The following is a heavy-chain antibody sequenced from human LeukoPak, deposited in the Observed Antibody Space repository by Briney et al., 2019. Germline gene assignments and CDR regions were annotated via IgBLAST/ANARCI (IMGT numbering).Heavy chain of an antibody. CDR1: GGSISSYY. J-gene: IGHJ4*02. V-gene: IGHV4-38-2*02. CDR2: IYHSGST. Sequence: SETLSLTCTVSGGSISSYYWSWIRQPPGKGLEWIGSIYHSGSTYYNPSLKSRVTISVDTSKNQFSLKLSSVTAADTAVYYCAREGSAPYDSSGSDYWGQGTLVTVSS. CDR3: AREGSAPYDSSGSDY. D-gene: IGHD3-22*01.